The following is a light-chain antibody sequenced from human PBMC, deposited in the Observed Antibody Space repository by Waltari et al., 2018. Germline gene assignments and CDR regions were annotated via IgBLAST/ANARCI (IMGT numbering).Light chain of an antibody. CDR2: DAS. J-gene: IGKJ2*01. Sequence: EIVLTPSPDTLSLSPGERATLSCRASQSVSSYLAWYQQKPGQAPRLLIYDASNRATGIPARFSGSGSGTDFTLTISSLEPEDFAVYYCQQRSNWPPSTFGQGTKLEIK. CDR1: QSVSSY. CDR3: QQRSNWPPST. V-gene: IGKV3-11*01.